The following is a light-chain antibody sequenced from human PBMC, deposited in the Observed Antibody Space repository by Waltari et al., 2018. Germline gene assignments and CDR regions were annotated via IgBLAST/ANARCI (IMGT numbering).Light chain of an antibody. CDR1: SSDVGYYNY. CDR3: CSYAGNYLRV. CDR2: DVN. J-gene: IGLJ2*01. V-gene: IGLV2-11*01. Sequence: QSALTQPRSVSGSPGQSVTISCTGTSSDVGYYNYVSWYQQQPGKAPKVIIYDVNERPSGVPDRFSGSKSCNTASLTISGLQAEDEADYYCCSYAGNYLRVFGGGTKLTVL.